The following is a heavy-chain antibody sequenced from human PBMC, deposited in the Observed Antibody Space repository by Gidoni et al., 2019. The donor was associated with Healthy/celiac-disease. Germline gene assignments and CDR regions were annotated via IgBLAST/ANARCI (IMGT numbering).Heavy chain of an antibody. CDR3: ARVAVATSLNFDY. CDR2: IYYSGST. Sequence: QVQLQESCPGLVKPSETLSLTCPVSGGSRSSYYWSWIRQPPGKGLEWIGYIYYSGSTNYNPSLKSRVTISVDTSKNQFSLKLSSVTAADTAVYYCARVAVATSLNFDYWGQGTLVTVSS. J-gene: IGHJ4*02. CDR1: GGSRSSYY. V-gene: IGHV4-59*01. D-gene: IGHD5-12*01.